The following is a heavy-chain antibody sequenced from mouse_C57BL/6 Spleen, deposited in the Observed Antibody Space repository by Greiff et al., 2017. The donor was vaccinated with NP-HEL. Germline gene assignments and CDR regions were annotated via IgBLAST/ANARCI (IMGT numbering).Heavy chain of an antibody. CDR2: IDPSDSET. J-gene: IGHJ2*01. CDR1: GYTFTSYW. V-gene: IGHV1-52*01. CDR3: ARLYDYDGHYFDY. D-gene: IGHD2-4*01. Sequence: VQLQQPGAELVRPGSSVKLSCKASGYTFTSYWMHWVKQRPIQGLEWIGNIDPSDSETHYNQKFKDKATLTVDKSSSTAYMQLSSLTSEDSAVYYCARLYDYDGHYFDYWGQGTTLTVSS.